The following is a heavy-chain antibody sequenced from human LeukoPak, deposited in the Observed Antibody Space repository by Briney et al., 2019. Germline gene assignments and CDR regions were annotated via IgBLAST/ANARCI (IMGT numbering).Heavy chain of an antibody. CDR1: GYSISSSYY. D-gene: IGHD5-18*01. CDR3: ARDGYVDTAMVYDY. V-gene: IGHV4-38-2*02. CDR2: IYHSGST. J-gene: IGHJ4*02. Sequence: SETLSLTCTVSGYSISSSYYWGWIRQPPGKGLEWIGSIYHSGSTYYNPSLKSRVTISVDTSKNQFSLKLSSVTAADTAVYYCARDGYVDTAMVYDYWGQGTLVTVSS.